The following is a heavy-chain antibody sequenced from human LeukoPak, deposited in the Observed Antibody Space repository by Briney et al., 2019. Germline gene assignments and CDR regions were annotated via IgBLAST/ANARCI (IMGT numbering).Heavy chain of an antibody. V-gene: IGHV4-39*07. D-gene: IGHD3-10*01. CDR2: IYHSGST. J-gene: IGHJ4*02. CDR3: ARWRWFGELTYFDY. Sequence: SETLSLTCTVSGGSLSSSNYYWGWIRQPPGKGLEWIGTIYHSGSTYYNPSLKSRISISVDTSKNQFSLKLSSVTAADTAVYYCARWRWFGELTYFDYWGQGTLVTVSS. CDR1: GGSLSSSNYY.